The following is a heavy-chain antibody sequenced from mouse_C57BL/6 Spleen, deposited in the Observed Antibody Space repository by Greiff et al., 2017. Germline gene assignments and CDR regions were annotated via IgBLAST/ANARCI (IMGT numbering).Heavy chain of an antibody. D-gene: IGHD3-2*02. Sequence: QVHVKQPGAELVKPGASVKLSCKASGYTFTSYWMQWVKQRPGQGLEWIGEIDPSDSYTNYNQKFKGKATLTVDTSSSTAYMQLSSLTSEDSAVYYCARVGDSSGFYFDYWGQGTTLTVSS. V-gene: IGHV1-50*01. J-gene: IGHJ2*01. CDR2: IDPSDSYT. CDR1: GYTFTSYW. CDR3: ARVGDSSGFYFDY.